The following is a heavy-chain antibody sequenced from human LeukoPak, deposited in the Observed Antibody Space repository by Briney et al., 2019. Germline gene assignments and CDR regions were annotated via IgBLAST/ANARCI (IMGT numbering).Heavy chain of an antibody. J-gene: IGHJ4*02. CDR1: GYTLSNYD. V-gene: IGHV1-18*01. CDR2: ISVYNGNT. CDR3: ARVDAGRYYGHDY. D-gene: IGHD1-26*01. Sequence: GASVKVSCKASGYTLSNYDISWVRQAPGQGLEWMGWISVYNGNTTYAQKFQGRVTMTTDTSTSTAYMELRSLRSDDTAMYYCARVDAGRYYGHDYWGQGTLVTVTS.